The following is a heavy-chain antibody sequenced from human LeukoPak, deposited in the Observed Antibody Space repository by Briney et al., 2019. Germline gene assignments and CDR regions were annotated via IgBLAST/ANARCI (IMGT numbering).Heavy chain of an antibody. CDR3: ASAYYDSSAPVY. CDR2: IYYSGST. D-gene: IGHD3-22*01. CDR1: GGSFSGYY. Sequence: SETLSLTCAVYGGSFSGYYWSGIRQPPGKGLEWIGYIYYSGSTNYNPSLKSRVTISVDTSKNQFSLKLTSVTAADTAVYYCASAYYDSSAPVYWGQGTLVTVSS. J-gene: IGHJ4*02. V-gene: IGHV4-59*01.